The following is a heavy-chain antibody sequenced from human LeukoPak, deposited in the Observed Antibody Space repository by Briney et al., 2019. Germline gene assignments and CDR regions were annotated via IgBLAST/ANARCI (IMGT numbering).Heavy chain of an antibody. J-gene: IGHJ6*04. V-gene: IGHV4-34*01. D-gene: IGHD3-10*01. CDR2: INRSGST. Sequence: SETLSLTCAVYGGSFSGYYWSWIRQPPGKGLEWIGEINRSGSTNYNPSLKSRVAISVDTSTNLFSLNLSSVTAADTAVYYCARGKRAVYLFGSGSYTEGNYGLDVWGKGTTVTVSS. CDR1: GGSFSGYY. CDR3: ARGKRAVYLFGSGSYTEGNYGLDV.